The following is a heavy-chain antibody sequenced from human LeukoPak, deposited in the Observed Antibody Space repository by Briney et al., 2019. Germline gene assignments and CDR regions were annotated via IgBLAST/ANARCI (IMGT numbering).Heavy chain of an antibody. J-gene: IGHJ4*02. D-gene: IGHD6-13*01. CDR3: AREDSTSVTYYFDS. V-gene: IGHV3-21*01. CDR2: ISSSSSYI. CDR1: GFTFSTYS. Sequence: GGSLRLSCAASGFTFSTYSMNWVRQAPGKGLKWVSSISSSSSYIYYADSVKGRFTISRDNAKNSLYLQMNSLRAEDTAVYYCAREDSTSVTYYFDSWGQGHLVTVSS.